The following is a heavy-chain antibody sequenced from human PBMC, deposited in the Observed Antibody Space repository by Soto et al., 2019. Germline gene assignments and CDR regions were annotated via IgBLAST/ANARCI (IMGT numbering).Heavy chain of an antibody. CDR1: GYTFTSYG. CDR2: ISSYIGNT. Sequence: QVQLVQSGAEMEKPGASVKVSCKASGYTFTSYGISWVRQAPGQGLEWMGWISSYIGNTKYAQKFQGRVTMTTDTSTSTAYMEVRSLRADDTAVYYCARDDVGYCTSDVCYTTPLDYWGQGALVTVSS. D-gene: IGHD2-8*01. J-gene: IGHJ4*02. CDR3: ARDDVGYCTSDVCYTTPLDY. V-gene: IGHV1-18*01.